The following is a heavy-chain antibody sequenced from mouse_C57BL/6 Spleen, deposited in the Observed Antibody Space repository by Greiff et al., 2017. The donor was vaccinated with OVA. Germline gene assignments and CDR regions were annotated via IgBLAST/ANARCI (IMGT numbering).Heavy chain of an antibody. D-gene: IGHD2-4*01. V-gene: IGHV5-9-1*02. Sequence: EVKLMESGEGLVKPGGSLKLSCAASGFTFSSYAMSWVRQTPEKRLEWVAYISSGGDYNSSADTVKGRVTISRYNARNTLYLQMIILKSDATAMCYCTTIYCDYGEAYWGQGTLVTVSA. CDR1: GFTFSSYA. J-gene: IGHJ3*01. CDR3: TTIYCDYGEAY. CDR2: ISSGGDYN.